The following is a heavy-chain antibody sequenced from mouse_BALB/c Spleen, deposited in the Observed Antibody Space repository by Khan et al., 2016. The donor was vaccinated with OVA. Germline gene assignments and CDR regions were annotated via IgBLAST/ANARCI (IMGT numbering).Heavy chain of an antibody. CDR3: ARQPYYHYNVMDY. Sequence: QVQLKESGPGLVAPSQSLSITCTISGFSLTNYGVHWVRQPPGKGLEWLVMMWSDGSTTYNSALKSRLTISKDNSKSPVFLKMNSLQTDDTAMYFCARQPYYHYNVMDYWGQGTPVTVSS. J-gene: IGHJ4*01. CDR1: GFSLTNYG. V-gene: IGHV2-6-1*01. CDR2: MWSDGST. D-gene: IGHD2-10*01.